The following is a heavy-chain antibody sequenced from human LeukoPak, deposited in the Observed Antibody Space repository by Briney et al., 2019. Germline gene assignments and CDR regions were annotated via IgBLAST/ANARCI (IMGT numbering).Heavy chain of an antibody. D-gene: IGHD3-22*01. CDR1: GYTFTSYW. V-gene: IGHV5-51*01. Sequence: GESLKISCEGSGYTFTSYWIAWVRQMPGKGLEWMGIIYPGDSDTRYSPSFQGQVTISADKSISTAYLQWSSLKASDTAMYYCARHGVSWYYYDSSGQRPDYWGQGTLVTVSS. CDR3: ARHGVSWYYYDSSGQRPDY. J-gene: IGHJ4*02. CDR2: IYPGDSDT.